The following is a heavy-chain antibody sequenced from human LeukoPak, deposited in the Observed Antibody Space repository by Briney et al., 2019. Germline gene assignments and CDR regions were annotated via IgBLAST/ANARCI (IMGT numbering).Heavy chain of an antibody. CDR1: GGSISSSSYY. V-gene: IGHV4-39*01. D-gene: IGHD3-22*01. CDR3: ARHKLDSTPSWFDP. CDR2: IYYSGSA. Sequence: SETLSLTCTVSGGSISSSSYYWGWIRQPPGKGLEWIGSIYYSGSAYYNPSLKSRVTISVDTSKNQFSLKPSSVTAADTAVYYCARHKLDSTPSWFDPWGQGTLVTVSS. J-gene: IGHJ5*02.